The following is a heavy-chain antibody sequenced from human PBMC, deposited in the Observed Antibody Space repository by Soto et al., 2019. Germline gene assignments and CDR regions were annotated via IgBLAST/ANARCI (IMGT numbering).Heavy chain of an antibody. V-gene: IGHV1-18*01. CDR3: AGGAGGGCDLYCSAPLYYYCMAV. J-gene: IGHJ6*02. CDR2: ISAYNGNT. D-gene: IGHD5-12*01. Sequence: ASVKVSCKASGYTFTSYGISWVRQAPGQGLERMGWISAYNGNTNYAQKLQGRVTMTTDTSTRTAYMELRRLRSEATAVYYCAGGAGGGCDLYCSAPLYYYCMAVCGQGITFRVSS. CDR1: GYTFTSYG.